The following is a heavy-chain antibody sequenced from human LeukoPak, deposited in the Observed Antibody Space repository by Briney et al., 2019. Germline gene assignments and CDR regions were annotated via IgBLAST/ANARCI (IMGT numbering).Heavy chain of an antibody. CDR1: GYTFTGYY. CDR2: INPNSGGT. CDR3: ARHPTQIVVVPAAIAYYYYYYMDV. Sequence: ASVKVSCKASGYTFTGYYMHWVRQAPGQGLEWMGWINPNSGGTNYAQKFQGRVTMTRDTSISTAYMELRSLRSDDTAVYYCARHPTQIVVVPAAIAYYYYYYMDVWGKGTTVTVSS. J-gene: IGHJ6*03. V-gene: IGHV1-2*02. D-gene: IGHD2-2*01.